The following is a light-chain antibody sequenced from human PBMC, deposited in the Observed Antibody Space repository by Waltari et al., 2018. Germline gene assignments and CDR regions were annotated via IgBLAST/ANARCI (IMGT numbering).Light chain of an antibody. CDR1: QIVSRA. V-gene: IGKV3-20*01. Sequence: EIVLTQSPGTLSLSPGERATVSCRTIQIVSRALAWYQQKPGQAPRLLIYGASTRATGIPDRFSGSGSGTDFSLTISRLEPDDFAVYYCQHYLRLPVTFGQGTTVEI. CDR2: GAS. J-gene: IGKJ1*01. CDR3: QHYLRLPVT.